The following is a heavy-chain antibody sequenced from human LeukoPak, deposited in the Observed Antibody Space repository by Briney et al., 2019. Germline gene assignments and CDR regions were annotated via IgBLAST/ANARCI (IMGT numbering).Heavy chain of an antibody. D-gene: IGHD3-10*01. CDR3: AKSPYGSGSYYNFDY. CDR1: GFTFSSYA. CDR2: ISGSGGST. J-gene: IGHJ4*02. V-gene: IGHV3-23*01. Sequence: GGSLRLSCAASGFTFSSYAMSWVRQAPGKGLEWVSAISGSGGSTYYADSVKGRFTISRDNSKNTLYLQMNSLRAEDTAVYYCAKSPYGSGSYYNFDYWGQGTLVTVSS.